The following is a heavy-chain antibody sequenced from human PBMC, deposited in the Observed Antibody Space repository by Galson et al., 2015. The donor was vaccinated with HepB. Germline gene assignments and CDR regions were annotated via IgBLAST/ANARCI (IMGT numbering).Heavy chain of an antibody. J-gene: IGHJ5*02. Sequence: SVKVSCKASGGTFSSYAISWVRQAPGQGLEWMGGIIPIFGTANYAQKFQGRVTITADESTSTAYMELSSLRSEDTAVYYCARDCSSTSCYMGFRGWFDPWGQGTLVTVSS. CDR3: ARDCSSTSCYMGFRGWFDP. CDR2: IIPIFGTA. D-gene: IGHD2-2*02. CDR1: GGTFSSYA. V-gene: IGHV1-69*13.